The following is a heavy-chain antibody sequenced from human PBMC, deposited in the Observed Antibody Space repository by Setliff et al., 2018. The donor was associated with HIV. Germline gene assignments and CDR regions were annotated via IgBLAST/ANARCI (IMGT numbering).Heavy chain of an antibody. Sequence: GGSLRLSCAASGFTFNFYTMNWVRQAPGKALEWVSSTSPNSSQIYYADSVKDRFTISRDNVKNSLTLHMTSLRVDDSAVYYCANNWNRADWGPGTLVTVSS. CDR1: GFTFNFYT. J-gene: IGHJ4*02. D-gene: IGHD1-1*01. V-gene: IGHV3-21*06. CDR2: TSPNSSQI. CDR3: ANNWNRAD.